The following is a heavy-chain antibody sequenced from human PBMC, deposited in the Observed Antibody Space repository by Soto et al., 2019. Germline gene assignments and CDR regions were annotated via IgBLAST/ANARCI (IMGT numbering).Heavy chain of an antibody. CDR3: AKLIKNASDY. CDR2: ISSSGGST. CDR1: GVPFSTYA. D-gene: IGHD2-2*01. Sequence: GGSLRLSCAASGVPFSTYAMSWVRQAPGKGLEWVSSISSSGGSTYYADSVKGRFTVSRDNSKNTLSLQMNSLRAEDTAVYHCAKLIKNASDYWGQGTLVTVSS. J-gene: IGHJ4*02. V-gene: IGHV3-23*01.